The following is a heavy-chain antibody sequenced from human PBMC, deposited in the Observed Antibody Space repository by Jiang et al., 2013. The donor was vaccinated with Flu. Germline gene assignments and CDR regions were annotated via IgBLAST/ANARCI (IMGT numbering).Heavy chain of an antibody. CDR2: INHSGST. J-gene: IGHJ5*02. Sequence: LLKPSETLSLTCAVYGGSFSGYYWSWIRQPPGKGLEWIGEINHSGSTNYNPSFKSRVTISVDTSKNQFSLKLSSVTAADTAVYYCARGRNGYYGWFDPWGQGTLVTVSS. D-gene: IGHD3-3*01. CDR3: ARGRNGYYGWFDP. CDR1: GGSFSGYY. V-gene: IGHV4-34*01.